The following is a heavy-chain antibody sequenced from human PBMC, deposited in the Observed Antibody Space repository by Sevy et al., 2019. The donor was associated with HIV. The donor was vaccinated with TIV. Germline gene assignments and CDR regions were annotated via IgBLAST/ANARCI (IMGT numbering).Heavy chain of an antibody. CDR1: GFTFGDYA. CDR3: TRDKQREQWLVRAFDI. J-gene: IGHJ3*02. V-gene: IGHV3-49*03. CDR2: IRSKAYGGTT. Sequence: GGSLRLSCTASGFTFGDYAMSWFRQAPGKGLEWVGFIRSKAYGGTTEYAASVKGRFTISRDDSKSIAYLQMNSLKTEDTAVYYCTRDKQREQWLVRAFDIWGQGTMVTVSS. D-gene: IGHD6-19*01.